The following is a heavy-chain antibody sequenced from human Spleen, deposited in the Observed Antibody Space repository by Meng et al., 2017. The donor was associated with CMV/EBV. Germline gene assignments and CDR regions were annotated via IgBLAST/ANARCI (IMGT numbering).Heavy chain of an antibody. V-gene: IGHV3-7*01. CDR1: GFTFSNYW. Sequence: GGSLRLSCTTSGFTFSNYWMSWVRQAPGKGLEWVANIKRDGSETNYVDSVKGRFTISRDNAKNLLFLQMNSLRAEDTSVYYCARPAFDLWGQGTVVTVSS. CDR3: ARPAFDL. CDR2: IKRDGSET. J-gene: IGHJ3*01. D-gene: IGHD1-1*01.